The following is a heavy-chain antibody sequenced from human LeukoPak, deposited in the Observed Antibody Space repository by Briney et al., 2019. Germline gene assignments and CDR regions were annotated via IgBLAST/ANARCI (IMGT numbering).Heavy chain of an antibody. CDR1: GYTFTSHA. CDR2: INTNTGNP. Sequence: GASVKVSCKASGYTFTSHAMNCVRQAPGQGLEWMGWINTNTGNPTYAQGFTGRFVFSLDTSVSTAYLQISSLKAEDTAVYYCARERGNQYYSNNWFDPWGQGTLVTVSS. D-gene: IGHD2/OR15-2a*01. V-gene: IGHV7-4-1*02. J-gene: IGHJ5*02. CDR3: ARERGNQYYSNNWFDP.